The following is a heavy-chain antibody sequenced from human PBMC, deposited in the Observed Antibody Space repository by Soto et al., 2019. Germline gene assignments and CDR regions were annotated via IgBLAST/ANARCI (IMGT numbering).Heavy chain of an antibody. V-gene: IGHV3-30*18. Sequence: QVQLVESGGGVVQPGRSLRLSCAASGFTFSSYGMHWVRQAPGKGLEWVAVISYDGSNKYYADSVKGRFTISRDNSKNTLYLQMNSLRAEDTAVYYCAQDGYDSSGYYYPNWFDPWGQGTLVTVSS. J-gene: IGHJ5*02. CDR3: AQDGYDSSGYYYPNWFDP. CDR2: ISYDGSNK. D-gene: IGHD3-22*01. CDR1: GFTFSSYG.